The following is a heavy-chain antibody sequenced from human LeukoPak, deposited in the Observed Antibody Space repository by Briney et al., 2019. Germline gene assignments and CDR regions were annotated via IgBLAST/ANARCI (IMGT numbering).Heavy chain of an antibody. Sequence: SETLSLTCTVSGGSISSSSYYWGWIRQPPGKGLEWIGSIYYSGSTYYNPSLKSRVTISVDTSKNQFSLKLSSVTAADTAVYYCARDIIIGGYSGYDRPNWFDPWGQGTLVTVSS. D-gene: IGHD5-12*01. CDR3: ARDIIIGGYSGYDRPNWFDP. J-gene: IGHJ5*02. CDR2: IYYSGST. CDR1: GGSISSSSYY. V-gene: IGHV4-39*07.